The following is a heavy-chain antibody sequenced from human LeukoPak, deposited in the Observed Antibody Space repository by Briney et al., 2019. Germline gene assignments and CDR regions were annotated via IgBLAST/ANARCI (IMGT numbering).Heavy chain of an antibody. CDR2: IIPIFGTA. D-gene: IGHD2-2*02. CDR3: ARGLPPGYCSSTSCYTPNFDY. Sequence: SVKVSCKASGGTFSSYAISWVRQAPGQGPEWMGGIIPIFGTANYAQKFQGRVTITADESKSTAYMELSSLRSEDTAVYYCARGLPPGYCSSTSCYTPNFDYWGQGTLVTVSS. CDR1: GGTFSSYA. J-gene: IGHJ4*02. V-gene: IGHV1-69*13.